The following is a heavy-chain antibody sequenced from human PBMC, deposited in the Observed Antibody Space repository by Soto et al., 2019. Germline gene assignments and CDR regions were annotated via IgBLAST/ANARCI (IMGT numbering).Heavy chain of an antibody. V-gene: IGHV2-70*04. J-gene: IGHJ6*02. CDR3: ARAFYGMDV. Sequence: SGPTLVNPTQTLTLTCTVSGFSLSGSGMHVTWIRQPPGKALEWLARIDWEDTKLYSTSLKTRLTISKDTSKNQVVLTMTNVDPADTGTYYCARAFYGMDVWGQGTTVTVSS. CDR2: IDWEDTK. CDR1: GFSLSGSGMH.